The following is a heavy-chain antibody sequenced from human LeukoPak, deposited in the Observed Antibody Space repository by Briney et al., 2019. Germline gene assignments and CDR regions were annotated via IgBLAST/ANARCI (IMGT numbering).Heavy chain of an antibody. J-gene: IGHJ1*01. CDR1: GGSISTYY. Sequence: SETLSLTCTVSGGSISTYYWNWIRQPPGKGLEWIGYIYHSGTTNYNPSLQSRVTISVDTSKNQFSLSLNSVTAADTAVYYCARGGAARLHFQNWGQGTLVTVSS. D-gene: IGHD6-6*01. V-gene: IGHV4-59*01. CDR3: ARGGAARLHFQN. CDR2: IYHSGTT.